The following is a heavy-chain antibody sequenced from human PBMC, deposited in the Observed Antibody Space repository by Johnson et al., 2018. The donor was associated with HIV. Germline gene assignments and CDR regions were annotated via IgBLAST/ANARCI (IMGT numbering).Heavy chain of an antibody. CDR1: GFTFDDYA. V-gene: IGHV3-9*01. D-gene: IGHD6-13*01. J-gene: IGHJ3*01. Sequence: VQLVESGGGLVQPGRSLRLSCAASGFTFDDYAMHWVRQAPGKGLEWVSGISWNSGSIGYADSVTGRFTISRDNSKNTLYLQMNSLRAEDNAVYYCAKDQWSSSWTNDAFDFWGQGTMVTVSS. CDR2: ISWNSGSI. CDR3: AKDQWSSSWTNDAFDF.